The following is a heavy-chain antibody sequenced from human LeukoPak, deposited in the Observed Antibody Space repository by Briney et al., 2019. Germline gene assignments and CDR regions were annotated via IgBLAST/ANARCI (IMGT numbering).Heavy chain of an antibody. CDR3: ASKGGSFTISGVVYNDAFAI. Sequence: GGSLRLSCAASGFTFSAYSMNWVRQAPGKGLEWVSSISSSSTYIYYADSVKGRFTIPRDDAKNSLFLQMSSLRAEDTAVYYCASKGGSFTISGVVYNDAFAIWGQGTMVTVSA. J-gene: IGHJ3*02. CDR1: GFTFSAYS. D-gene: IGHD3-3*01. CDR2: ISSSSTYI. V-gene: IGHV3-21*01.